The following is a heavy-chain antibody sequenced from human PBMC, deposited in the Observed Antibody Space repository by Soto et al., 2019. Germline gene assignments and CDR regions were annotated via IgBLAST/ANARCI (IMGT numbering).Heavy chain of an antibody. Sequence: GGSLRLSCAASGFTFSSYGMHWVRQAPGKGLEWVAVISYDGSNKYYADSVKGRFTISRDNSKNTLYLQMNSLRAEDTAVYYCAKDLFIGDISYFDYWGQGTLVTVSS. J-gene: IGHJ4*02. CDR3: AKDLFIGDISYFDY. D-gene: IGHD4-17*01. CDR2: ISYDGSNK. V-gene: IGHV3-30*18. CDR1: GFTFSSYG.